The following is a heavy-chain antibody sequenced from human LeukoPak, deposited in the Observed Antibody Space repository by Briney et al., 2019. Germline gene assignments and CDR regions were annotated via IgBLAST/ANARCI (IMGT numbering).Heavy chain of an antibody. CDR1: GLTFSNYG. CDR3: ATVFGAWSYMGGFDV. CDR2: IWYDGRNT. V-gene: IGHV3-33*01. D-gene: IGHD1-26*01. Sequence: GGSLRLSCVASGLTFSNYGMHWVRQAPGKGLEWVAIIWYDGRNTYYSDSVRGRFTVSRDNSNNTLWLQMNSLRAEDTAVYYCATVFGAWSYMGGFDVWGQGTMVSVSS. J-gene: IGHJ3*01.